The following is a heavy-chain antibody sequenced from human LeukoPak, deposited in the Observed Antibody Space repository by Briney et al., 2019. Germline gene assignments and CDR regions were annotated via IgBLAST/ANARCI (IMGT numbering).Heavy chain of an antibody. D-gene: IGHD3-22*01. CDR3: ATLGHDSSGYYYIDY. J-gene: IGHJ4*02. CDR1: GYRFTSYW. CDR2: IYPGDSDT. Sequence: GESLKISCKGSGYRFTSYWIGWVRQMPGKGLEWMGIIYPGDSDTRYSPSFQGQVTISADKSINTAYLQWSSLKASDTAMYFCATLGHDSSGYYYIDYWGQGTLVTVSS. V-gene: IGHV5-51*01.